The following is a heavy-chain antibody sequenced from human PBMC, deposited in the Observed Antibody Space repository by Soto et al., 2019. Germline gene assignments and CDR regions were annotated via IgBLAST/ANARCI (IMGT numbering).Heavy chain of an antibody. Sequence: EVQLLESGGGLVQPGGSLRLSCAASGVTFTSYAMTWVRQVPGAGLQWVSSISKSGDSTYYADSVKGRFTTSRDNSKNTLYLQMYSLRAEDTAIYYCAKGSFGFDYWGQGTLVTVSS. J-gene: IGHJ4*02. CDR1: GVTFTSYA. D-gene: IGHD3-10*01. CDR2: ISKSGDST. CDR3: AKGSFGFDY. V-gene: IGHV3-23*01.